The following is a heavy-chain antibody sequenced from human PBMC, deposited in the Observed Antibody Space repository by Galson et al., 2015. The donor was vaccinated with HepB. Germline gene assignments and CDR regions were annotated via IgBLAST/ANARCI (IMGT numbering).Heavy chain of an antibody. Sequence: SLRLSCAASRFTFSNYSMYWVRQAPGKGLVWVSRLHSEGSGTAYADSVRGRFTISRDNAKNTLLHQGPIGLPPGTLLQEHLWG. V-gene: IGHV3-74*01. CDR1: RFTFSNYS. CDR2: LHSEGSGT. J-gene: IGHJ6*01. CDR3: L.